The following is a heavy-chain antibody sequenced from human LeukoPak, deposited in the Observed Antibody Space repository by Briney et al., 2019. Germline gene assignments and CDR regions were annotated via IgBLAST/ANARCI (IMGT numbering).Heavy chain of an antibody. Sequence: GGSLRLSCAASGFIFRTYWMMWARQAPGKGLEWVSYFSTSSSHIYYADSVKGRFTISRDNAKNSLYLQMNSLRAEDTALYYCAKGTAAAGTRDAFDIWGQGTMVTVSS. V-gene: IGHV3-21*04. CDR3: AKGTAAAGTRDAFDI. J-gene: IGHJ3*02. CDR2: FSTSSSHI. D-gene: IGHD6-13*01. CDR1: GFIFRTYW.